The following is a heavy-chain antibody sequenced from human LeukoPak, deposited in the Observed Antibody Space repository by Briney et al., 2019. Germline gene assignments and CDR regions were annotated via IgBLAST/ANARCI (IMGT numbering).Heavy chain of an antibody. CDR3: AKDYYYDSSGYDY. J-gene: IGHJ4*02. D-gene: IGHD3-22*01. CDR1: GFTFSSYG. CDR2: ISYDGSNK. Sequence: GGSLRLSCAASGFTFSSYGMHWVRQAPGKGLEWVAVISYDGSNKYYADSVRGRFTISGDNSKNTLYLQMNSLRAEDTAVYYCAKDYYYDSSGYDYWGQGTLVTVSS. V-gene: IGHV3-30*18.